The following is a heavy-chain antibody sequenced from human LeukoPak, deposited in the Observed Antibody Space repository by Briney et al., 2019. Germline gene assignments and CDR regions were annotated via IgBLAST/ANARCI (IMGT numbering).Heavy chain of an antibody. CDR2: IRSKANSYAT. Sequence: GSLRLSCAASGFTFSDYEMNWVRQASGKGLEWVGRIRSKANSYATAYAASVKGRFTISRDDSKNTAYLQMNSLKTEDTAVYYCARRITMVRGVIVVDDWGQGTLVTVSS. CDR3: ARRITMVRGVIVVDD. V-gene: IGHV3-73*01. CDR1: GFTFSDYE. D-gene: IGHD3-10*01. J-gene: IGHJ4*02.